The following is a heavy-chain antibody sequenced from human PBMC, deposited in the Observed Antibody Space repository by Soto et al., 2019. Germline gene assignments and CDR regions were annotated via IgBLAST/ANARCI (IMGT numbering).Heavy chain of an antibody. D-gene: IGHD3-3*01. V-gene: IGHV4-34*01. CDR1: GGSFSGYY. J-gene: IGHJ6*02. Sequence: QVPIQQWGAGLLKPSETLSLTCAVYGGSFSGYYWCWIRQPQGKGLEWIGEINHSGSTNYNPSLTSRVSISVDTSKNQFSLKLSSVTAADTSVYYCASKMTIFGVAIAPEQYGMDVWGQGTTVTVSS. CDR2: INHSGST. CDR3: ASKMTIFGVAIAPEQYGMDV.